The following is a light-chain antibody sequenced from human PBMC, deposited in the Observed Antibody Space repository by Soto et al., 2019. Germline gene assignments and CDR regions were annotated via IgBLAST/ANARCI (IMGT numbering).Light chain of an antibody. CDR1: SGHSSYA. CDR3: QTWGTGPFV. CDR2: LNSDGSH. J-gene: IGLJ1*01. V-gene: IGLV4-69*01. Sequence: QPVLTKSPSASASLGASVMLTCTLSSGHSSYAIAWHQQQPEKGPRYLMKLNSDGSHSKGDGIPDRFSGSSSGAERYLTISSLQSEDEADYYCQTWGTGPFVFGTGTKLTVL.